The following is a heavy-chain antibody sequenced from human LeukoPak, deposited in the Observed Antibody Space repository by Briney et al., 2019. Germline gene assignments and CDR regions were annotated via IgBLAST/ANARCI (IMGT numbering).Heavy chain of an antibody. CDR3: ASGNSHAFDI. CDR1: GFTFSDYW. Sequence: GGSQRLSCAASGFTFSDYWMHWVRQAPGKGLMLVSSVDLAGEYTTYADSVKGRFTISRDNAKDTLYLQMNSLRAEDTAVYYCASGNSHAFDIWGQGTMVTVSS. V-gene: IGHV3-74*01. CDR2: VDLAGEYT. J-gene: IGHJ3*02.